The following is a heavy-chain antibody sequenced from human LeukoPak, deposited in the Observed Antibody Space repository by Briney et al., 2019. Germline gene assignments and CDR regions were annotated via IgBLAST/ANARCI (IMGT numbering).Heavy chain of an antibody. CDR2: XDXNSGNT. CDR1: GYTFTSYD. V-gene: IGHV1-8*01. J-gene: IGHJ5*02. D-gene: IGHD2-15*01. CDR3: ARSHTQKGYCGGGRCYPTVWWFDP. Sequence: GASVTVSCKPSGYTFTSYDINWVRQAPGQGLEWXAXXDXNSGNTVYAQKLQGRVTMTRNTSISTAYMELSSLRSEDTAVYYCARSHTQKGYCGGGRCYPTVWWFDPWGQGTLVTVSS.